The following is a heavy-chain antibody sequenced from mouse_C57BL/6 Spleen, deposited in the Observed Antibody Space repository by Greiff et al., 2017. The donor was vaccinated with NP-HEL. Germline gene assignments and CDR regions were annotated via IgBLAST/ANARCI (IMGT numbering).Heavy chain of an antibody. V-gene: IGHV1-55*01. CDR3: ARRGDGPWYFDV. CDR1: GYTFTSYW. CDR2: IYPGSGST. Sequence: QVQLQQPGAELVKPGASVKMSCKASGYTFTSYWITWVKQRPGQGLEWIGDIYPGSGSTNYNEKFKSKATLTVDTSSSTAYMQLSSLTSEDSAVYYCARRGDGPWYFDVWGTGTTVTVSS. D-gene: IGHD2-3*01. J-gene: IGHJ1*03.